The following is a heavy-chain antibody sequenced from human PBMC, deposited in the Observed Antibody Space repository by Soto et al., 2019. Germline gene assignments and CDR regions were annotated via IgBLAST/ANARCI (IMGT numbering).Heavy chain of an antibody. Sequence: PSETLSLTCTVSGGSISSGDYYWSWIRQPPGKGLEWIGYIYYSGSTYYNPSLKSRVTISLDTSKNQLSLKLSSVTTADTAVYKCARVGSGIAFRPFDYWGKGPLVTVS. CDR2: IYYSGST. CDR3: ARVGSGIAFRPFDY. D-gene: IGHD6-13*01. CDR1: GGSISSGDYY. J-gene: IGHJ4*02. V-gene: IGHV4-30-4*01.